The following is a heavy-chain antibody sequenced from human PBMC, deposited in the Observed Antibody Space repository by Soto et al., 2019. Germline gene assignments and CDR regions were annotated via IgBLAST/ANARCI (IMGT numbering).Heavy chain of an antibody. J-gene: IGHJ6*02. Sequence: GGSLRLSCAASGFTFSSYGMHWVRQAPGKGLEWVAVISYDGSNKYYADSVKGRFTISRDNSKNTLYLQMNSLRAEDTAVYYCAKVDIVATTLPYYYYGMDVWGQGTTVTVSS. CDR2: ISYDGSNK. CDR1: GFTFSSYG. V-gene: IGHV3-30*18. D-gene: IGHD5-12*01. CDR3: AKVDIVATTLPYYYYGMDV.